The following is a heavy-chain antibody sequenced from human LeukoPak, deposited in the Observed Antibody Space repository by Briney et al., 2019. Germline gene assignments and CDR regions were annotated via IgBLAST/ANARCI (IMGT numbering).Heavy chain of an antibody. J-gene: IGHJ4*02. CDR2: IIPIFGTV. V-gene: IGHV1-69*13. CDR3: ASGLVVVITGPHFDY. D-gene: IGHD3-22*01. Sequence: ASVKVSCKASGGTFSSYSINWVRQVPGQGLEWMGGIIPIFGTVKYAHKFQGRVTITADESTSTAYMELSSLRSEDTAVYYCASGLVVVITGPHFDYWGQGTLVTVSS. CDR1: GGTFSSYS.